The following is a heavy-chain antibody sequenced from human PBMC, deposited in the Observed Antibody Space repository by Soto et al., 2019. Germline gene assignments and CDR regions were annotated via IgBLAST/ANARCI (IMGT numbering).Heavy chain of an antibody. V-gene: IGHV1-2*04. CDR3: ARSTVTTADYSYGMDV. J-gene: IGHJ6*02. CDR1: GYTFPGYY. CDR2: INPNSGGT. Sequence: ASVKVSCKASGYTFPGYYMHWVRQAPGQGLEWMGWINPNSGGTNYAQKFQGWVTMTRDTSISTAYMELSRLRSDDTAVYYCARSTVTTADYSYGMDVWGQGTTVTVSS. D-gene: IGHD4-17*01.